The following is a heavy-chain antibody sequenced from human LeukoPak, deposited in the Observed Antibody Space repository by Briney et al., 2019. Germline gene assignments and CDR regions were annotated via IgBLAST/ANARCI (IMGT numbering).Heavy chain of an antibody. CDR3: AHRPIGPFLIAARPYDAFDI. CDR2: IYWHDDK. J-gene: IGHJ3*02. V-gene: IGHV2-5*01. Sequence: SGPTLLKPTQTLTLTCTFSGFSLSTSGVGVGWIRQPPGKALEWLALIYWHDDKRYSPSLKSRLTITKDTSKNQVVLTMTNMDPVDTATYYCAHRPIGPFLIAARPYDAFDIWGQGTMVTVSS. CDR1: GFSLSTSGVG. D-gene: IGHD6-6*01.